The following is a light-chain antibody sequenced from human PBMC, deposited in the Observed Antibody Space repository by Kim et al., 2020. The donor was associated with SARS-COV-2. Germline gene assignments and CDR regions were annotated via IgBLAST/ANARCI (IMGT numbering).Light chain of an antibody. CDR1: QSLVHSDGNTY. CDR2: KVS. V-gene: IGKV2-30*02. J-gene: IGKJ1*01. CDR3: MQGTLWWT. Sequence: DIVMTQSPLSLPVTLGQPASISCRSSQSLVHSDGNTYLNWYHQRPGQSVRRLIYKVSNRDSGVPDRFSGSGSGTDFTLRISRVEAEDVGVYYCMQGTLWWTFGQGTKLEI.